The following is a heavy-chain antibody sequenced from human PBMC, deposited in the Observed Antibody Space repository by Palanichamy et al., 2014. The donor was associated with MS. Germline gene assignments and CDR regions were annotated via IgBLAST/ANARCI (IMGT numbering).Heavy chain of an antibody. D-gene: IGHD3-22*01. J-gene: IGHJ4*02. V-gene: IGHV4-31*03. CDR1: GGSISSGGSY. Sequence: QVQLQESGPGLVKSSQTLSLTCTVSGGSISSGGSYWNWIRQHPGKALEWIGNIYYSGSSKYNPSLESRVTVSVDTSKNQFSLRLTSVTAADTAVYYCARHSNLDSRGYSLDYWGQGMLVTVSS. CDR3: ARHSNLDSRGYSLDY. CDR2: IYYSGSS.